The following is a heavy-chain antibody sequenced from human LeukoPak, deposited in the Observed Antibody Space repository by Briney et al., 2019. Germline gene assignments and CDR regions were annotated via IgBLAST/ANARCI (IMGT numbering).Heavy chain of an antibody. CDR3: ARSPLWFGKYYFDY. CDR2: ISSNGGST. Sequence: GRSLRLSCASSAVTFSSYAMHWVRQAPGKGLEYVSAISSNGGSTYYANSVKGRFTISRDNSKNSLYLQMGSLRAEDMAVYYCARSPLWFGKYYFDYWGQGTLVTVSS. V-gene: IGHV3-64*01. J-gene: IGHJ4*02. D-gene: IGHD3-10*01. CDR1: AVTFSSYA.